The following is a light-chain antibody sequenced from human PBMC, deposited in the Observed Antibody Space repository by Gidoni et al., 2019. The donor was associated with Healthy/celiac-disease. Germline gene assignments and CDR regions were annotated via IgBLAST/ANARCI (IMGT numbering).Light chain of an antibody. CDR1: QGISSA. J-gene: IGKJ4*02. CDR2: DAS. V-gene: IGKV1-13*02. CDR3: QQFNSYLTLT. Sequence: AIQLTQSPSSLSASVGDRVTITCRASQGISSALAWYQQKPGKAPKHLIYDASSLESGVPSRFSGSGSGTDFTLTISSLQPEDFATYYCQQFNSYLTLTFGGGTKVEIK.